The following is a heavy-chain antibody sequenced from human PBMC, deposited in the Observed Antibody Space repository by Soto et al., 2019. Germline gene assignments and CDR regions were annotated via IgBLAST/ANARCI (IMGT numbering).Heavy chain of an antibody. Sequence: PSETLSLTCTVSGGSISSDSYYWGWIRQSPEKGLEWIASISYSGSTYYNPTLKSRVTISVDTSKNQFSLKLSSVTAADTAVYYCARLNGYCISTNCHGYYGMDVWGQGTTVTVSS. V-gene: IGHV4-39*01. CDR1: GGSISSDSYY. CDR3: ARLNGYCISTNCHGYYGMDV. J-gene: IGHJ6*02. CDR2: ISYSGST. D-gene: IGHD2-2*03.